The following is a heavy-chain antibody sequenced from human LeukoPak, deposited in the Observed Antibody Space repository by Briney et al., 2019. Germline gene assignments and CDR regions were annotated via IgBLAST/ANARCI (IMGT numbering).Heavy chain of an antibody. Sequence: KPSETLSLTCTVSGGSISSSSYYWGWIRQPPGEGLEWIGSIYYSGSTYYNPSLKSRVTISVDTSKNQFSLKLSSVTAADTAVYYCASRIVVVPAAPDAFDYWGQGTLVTVSS. CDR2: IYYSGST. D-gene: IGHD2-2*01. J-gene: IGHJ4*02. CDR1: GGSISSSSYY. CDR3: ASRIVVVPAAPDAFDY. V-gene: IGHV4-39*01.